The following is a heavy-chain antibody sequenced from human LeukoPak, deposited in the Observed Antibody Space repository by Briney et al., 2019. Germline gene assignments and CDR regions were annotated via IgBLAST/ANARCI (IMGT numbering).Heavy chain of an antibody. D-gene: IGHD1-26*01. J-gene: IGHJ4*02. V-gene: IGHV3-23*01. Sequence: GGSLRLSCAASGFTFSSYWMSWVRQAPGKGLEGVSGITVSGTSPYHAASVRGRFTISRDNSKNTLYLQSTSLEPQATALYYCAQAGSLARFDYWGQGTLVTVSS. CDR2: ITVSGTSP. CDR1: GFTFSSYW. CDR3: AQAGSLARFDY.